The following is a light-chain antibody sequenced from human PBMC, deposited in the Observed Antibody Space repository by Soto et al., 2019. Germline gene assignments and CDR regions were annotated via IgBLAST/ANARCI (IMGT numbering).Light chain of an antibody. Sequence: EIVLTQSPGPLSFSPGERATLGCRASRSFSSRQLAWYQQKPGQPPRLLIYGISTRANGIPDRFSGSGSGTDFTLTISRLEPEDYAVYYCQQYDVSPPITFGQGTRLEI. CDR3: QQYDVSPPIT. J-gene: IGKJ5*01. V-gene: IGKV3-20*01. CDR1: RSFSSRQ. CDR2: GIS.